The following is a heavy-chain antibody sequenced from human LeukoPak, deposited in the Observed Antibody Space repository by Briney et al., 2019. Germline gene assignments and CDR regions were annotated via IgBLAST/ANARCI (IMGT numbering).Heavy chain of an antibody. D-gene: IGHD4-17*01. CDR3: ARSTTTVTPFDY. V-gene: IGHV3-43*02. Sequence: GGSLRLSCAASGFTFDDYGLHWVRQAPGKGLEWVALISGDGVSTYYADSVEGRFTISRDNAKNSLYLQMNSLRAEDTAVYYCARSTTTVTPFDYWGQGTLVTVSS. CDR2: ISGDGVST. CDR1: GFTFDDYG. J-gene: IGHJ4*02.